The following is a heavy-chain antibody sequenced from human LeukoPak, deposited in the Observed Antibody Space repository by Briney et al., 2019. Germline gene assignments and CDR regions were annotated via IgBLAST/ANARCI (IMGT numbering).Heavy chain of an antibody. Sequence: GGSLRLSCAASGFTFSSYAMNWVRQAPGKGLEWVLAISDGGDVTYYADSVKGRVTISRENSKKTLYLQMNSLRAEYTAVYYCAKGSGLDYWGQGTLVTVSS. CDR1: GFTFSSYA. D-gene: IGHD1-26*01. J-gene: IGHJ4*02. CDR3: AKGSGLDY. CDR2: ISDGGDVT. V-gene: IGHV3-23*01.